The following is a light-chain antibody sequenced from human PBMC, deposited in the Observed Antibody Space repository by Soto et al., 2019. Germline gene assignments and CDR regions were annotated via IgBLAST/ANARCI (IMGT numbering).Light chain of an antibody. CDR2: DAS. CDR3: QQRSNWS. J-gene: IGKJ5*01. V-gene: IGKV3-11*01. Sequence: EIVLTQSPATLSLSPGERATLSCRASQSVSSYLAWYQQKPGQAPRLLIYDASNRATGIQARFSGSWSGTDFTLTISSLEPEDFAVYYCQQRSNWSFGQGTRLEI. CDR1: QSVSSY.